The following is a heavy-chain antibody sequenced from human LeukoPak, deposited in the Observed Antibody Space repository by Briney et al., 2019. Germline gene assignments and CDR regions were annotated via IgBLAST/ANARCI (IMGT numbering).Heavy chain of an antibody. J-gene: IGHJ1*01. CDR2: ISHTSDTI. V-gene: IGHV3-48*03. D-gene: IGHD3-22*01. Sequence: PGGSLRLSCAASGFTFSGYEMNWVRQAPGKGLECIAYISHTSDTINYADSVKGQFTISRDNAKNSLYLQMNSLRADDTAVYYCARLNYYDGSGYQSVPHWGQGTLVTVSS. CDR3: ARLNYYDGSGYQSVPH. CDR1: GFTFSGYE.